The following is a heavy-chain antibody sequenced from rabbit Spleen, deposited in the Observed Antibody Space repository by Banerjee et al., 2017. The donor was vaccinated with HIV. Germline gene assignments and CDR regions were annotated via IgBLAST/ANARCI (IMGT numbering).Heavy chain of an antibody. CDR2: VYAGSSGST. CDR1: GFSFTSGYD. Sequence: QSLEESGGGLVKPGAYLTLTCKASGFSFTSGYDMCWVRQAPGKGLEWIACVYAGSSGSTYSAPWAKGRFTISKTSSTTVTLQMTSLTAADTATYFCARDAGTSFSTYGMDLWGPGTLVTVS. D-gene: IGHD8-1*01. J-gene: IGHJ6*01. CDR3: ARDAGTSFSTYGMDL. V-gene: IGHV1S40*01.